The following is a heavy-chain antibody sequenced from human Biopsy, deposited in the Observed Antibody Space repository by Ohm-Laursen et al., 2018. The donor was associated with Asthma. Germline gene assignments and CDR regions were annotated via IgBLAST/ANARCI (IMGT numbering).Heavy chain of an antibody. V-gene: IGHV3-30*03. CDR1: GFTFSSFG. D-gene: IGHD3-3*01. J-gene: IGHJ4*02. CDR3: ARDVMEWYLPAFDF. CDR2: ISFDGSNK. Sequence: SLRLSCAASGFTFSSFGMHWVRQTPAKGLEWVAVISFDGSNKYYADSVNGRFTVSRDDSKNTLYLQMNGLRPDDTTVYYCARDVMEWYLPAFDFWGQGTLVTVSS.